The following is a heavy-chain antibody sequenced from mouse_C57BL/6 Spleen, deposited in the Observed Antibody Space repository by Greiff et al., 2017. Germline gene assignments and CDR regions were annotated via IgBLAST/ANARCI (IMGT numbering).Heavy chain of an antibody. CDR3: TRVLSTMVTDRYFDV. CDR1: GFTFSSYA. J-gene: IGHJ1*03. V-gene: IGHV5-9-1*02. Sequence: EVQLQQSGEGLVKPGGSLKLSCAASGFTFSSYAMSWVRQTPEKRLEWVAYISSGGDYIYYADTVKGRFTISRDNARNTLYLQMSSLKSEDTAMYYCTRVLSTMVTDRYFDVWGTGTTVTVSS. CDR2: ISSGGDYI. D-gene: IGHD2-2*01.